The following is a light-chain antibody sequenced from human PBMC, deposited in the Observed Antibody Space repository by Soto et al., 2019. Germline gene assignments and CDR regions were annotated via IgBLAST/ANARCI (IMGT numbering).Light chain of an antibody. CDR2: AAS. CDR3: HQYNNWPPWT. Sequence: ETVMTQSPATLSVSPGERATLSCRASQSVRSNLAWYQQKPGQAPSLLIYAASTRATGIPARFSGSGSGTEFTLTISSLQSEDFAVYYCHQYNNWPPWTFGQGTKVDIK. CDR1: QSVRSN. J-gene: IGKJ1*01. V-gene: IGKV3-15*01.